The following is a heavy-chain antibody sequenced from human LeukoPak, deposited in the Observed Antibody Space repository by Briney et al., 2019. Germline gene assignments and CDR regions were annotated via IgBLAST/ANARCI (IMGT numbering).Heavy chain of an antibody. V-gene: IGHV3-74*01. CDR1: GFTFSSFW. CDR2: INGAQSDT. J-gene: IGHJ4*02. CDR3: ARAINYNLIDY. Sequence: GGSLRLSCAGSGFTFSSFWMHWVRQAPGKGLLWMARINGAQSDTIYADSVKGRLTISRDNAKNTLYLQMNSLRAEDTAVYYCARAINYNLIDYWGQGTPVTVSS. D-gene: IGHD4-11*01.